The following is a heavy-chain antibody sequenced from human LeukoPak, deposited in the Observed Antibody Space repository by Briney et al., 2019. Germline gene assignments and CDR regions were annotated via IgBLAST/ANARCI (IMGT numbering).Heavy chain of an antibody. CDR3: AKLISDGDPFTYNWNDGFDY. V-gene: IGHV1-69*13. CDR1: GGTFSSYA. CDR2: IIPIFGTA. Sequence: SVKVSCKASGGTFSSYAISWVRQAPGQGLEWMGGIIPIFGTANYAQKFQGRVTITADESTSTAYMELSSLRAEDTAVYYCAKLISDGDPFTYNWNDGFDYWGQGTLVTVSS. D-gene: IGHD1-20*01. J-gene: IGHJ4*02.